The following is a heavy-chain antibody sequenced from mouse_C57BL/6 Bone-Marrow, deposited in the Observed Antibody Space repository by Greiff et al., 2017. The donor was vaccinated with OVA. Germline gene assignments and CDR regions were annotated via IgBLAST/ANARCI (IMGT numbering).Heavy chain of an antibody. CDR1: GYAFSSSW. CDR2: IYPGDGDT. D-gene: IGHD2-4*01. V-gene: IGHV1-82*01. J-gene: IGHJ1*03. Sequence: VQLQQSGPELVKPGASVKISSKASGYAFSSSWMNWVKQRPGKGLEWIGRIYPGDGDTNYNGKFKGKATLTADKSSSTAYMQLSSLTSEDSAVYFCAREDDYDWYFDVWGTGTTVTVSS. CDR3: AREDDYDWYFDV.